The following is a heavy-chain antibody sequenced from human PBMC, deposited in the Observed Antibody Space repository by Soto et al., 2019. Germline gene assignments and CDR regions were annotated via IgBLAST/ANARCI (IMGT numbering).Heavy chain of an antibody. D-gene: IGHD6-13*01. J-gene: IGHJ2*01. CDR1: GFTFSSYA. V-gene: IGHV3-23*01. Sequence: EVQLLESGGGLVQPGGSLRLSCAASGFTFSSYAMSWVRQAPGKGLEWVSAISGSGGSTYYADSVKGRFTISRDNSKNPMNQQMASLSAADTAVYHCAQDGAGSWYGWYVELWGRGTLVTVSS. CDR2: ISGSGGST. CDR3: AQDGAGSWYGWYVEL.